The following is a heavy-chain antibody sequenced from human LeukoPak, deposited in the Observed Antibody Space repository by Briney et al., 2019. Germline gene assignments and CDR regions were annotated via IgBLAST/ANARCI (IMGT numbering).Heavy chain of an antibody. D-gene: IGHD3-10*01. CDR1: GFTFRNYV. J-gene: IGHJ4*02. CDR3: AREGYYGSGSPPSLYFDY. V-gene: IGHV3-30-3*01. Sequence: GGSLRLSCAASGFTFRNYVIHWVRQAPGKGLEWLAVTSSDLNVKLYADSVKGRFTISRDNSRSTLYLQMNSLRPEDTAIYYCAREGYYGSGSPPSLYFDYWGQGTLVTVSS. CDR2: TSSDLNVK.